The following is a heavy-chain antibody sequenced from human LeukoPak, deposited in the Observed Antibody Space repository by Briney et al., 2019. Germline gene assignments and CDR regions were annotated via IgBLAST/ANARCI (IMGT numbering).Heavy chain of an antibody. V-gene: IGHV4-34*01. J-gene: IGHJ4*02. Sequence: SETLSLTCAVYGGSFSGYYWSWIRQPPGKGLEWIGEINHSGSTNYNPSLKSRVTISVDTSKNQFSLNLRSVTAADTAVYYCARDRWGRFDYWGQGTLVTVSS. CDR1: GGSFSGYY. CDR2: INHSGST. D-gene: IGHD7-27*01. CDR3: ARDRWGRFDY.